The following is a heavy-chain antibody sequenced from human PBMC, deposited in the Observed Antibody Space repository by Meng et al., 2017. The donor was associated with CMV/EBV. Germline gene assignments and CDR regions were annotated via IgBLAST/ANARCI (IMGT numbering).Heavy chain of an antibody. CDR3: ARGVGYGDQFDY. CDR2: SHYIGSA. Sequence: VPGASISSGGYYWSWIRQHPGKGLEWIGNSHYIGSAYYNPSLKSRLTISVDTSKNQLSLKLSSVTAADTAVYYCARGVGYGDQFDYWGQGTLVTVSS. D-gene: IGHD4-17*01. CDR1: GASISSGGYY. J-gene: IGHJ4*02. V-gene: IGHV4-31*02.